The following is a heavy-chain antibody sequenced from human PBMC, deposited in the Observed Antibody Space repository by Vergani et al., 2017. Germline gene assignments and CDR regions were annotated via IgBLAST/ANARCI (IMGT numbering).Heavy chain of an antibody. D-gene: IGHD3-10*01. Sequence: QVQLQQWGAGLLKTSETLSLTCAVYVGSFSGYYWSWIRQPPGNGLEWIGEINHSGSTNYHPSLQSRVTISVDTSKNQFSLKLISGTAADTAVYYCAKRTYYYGSGSSSYYYYYYCMDVWGQGTTVTVSS. J-gene: IGHJ6*02. CDR3: AKRTYYYGSGSSSYYYYYYCMDV. CDR2: INHSGST. CDR1: VGSFSGYY. V-gene: IGHV4-34*01.